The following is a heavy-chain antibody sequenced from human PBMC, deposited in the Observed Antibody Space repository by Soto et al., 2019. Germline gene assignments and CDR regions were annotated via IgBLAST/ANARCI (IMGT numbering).Heavy chain of an antibody. Sequence: ASETLSLTCTVSGGSISSYYWSWIRQPPGKGLEWIGYIYYSGSTNYNPSLKSRVTISVDTSKNQFSLKLSSVTAADTAVYYCASWGGYSSGWYYFDYWGQGTLVTVSS. CDR1: GGSISSYY. CDR2: IYYSGST. CDR3: ASWGGYSSGWYYFDY. V-gene: IGHV4-59*01. D-gene: IGHD6-19*01. J-gene: IGHJ4*02.